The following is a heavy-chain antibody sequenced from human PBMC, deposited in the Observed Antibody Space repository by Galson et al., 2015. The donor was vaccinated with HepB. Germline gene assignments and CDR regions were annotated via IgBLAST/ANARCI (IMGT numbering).Heavy chain of an antibody. CDR2: INHSGST. V-gene: IGHV4-34*01. Sequence: ETLSLTCAVYGGSFSGYYWSWIRQPPGKGLEWIGEINHSGSTNYNPSLKSRVTISVDTSKNQFSLKLSSVTAADTAVYYCARGWVVRGVIDHWGQGTLVTVSS. CDR3: ARGWVVRGVIDH. J-gene: IGHJ4*02. CDR1: GGSFSGYY. D-gene: IGHD3-10*01.